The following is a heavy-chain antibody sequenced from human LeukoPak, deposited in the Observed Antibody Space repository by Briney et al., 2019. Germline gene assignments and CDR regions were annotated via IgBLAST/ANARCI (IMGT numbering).Heavy chain of an antibody. Sequence: GGSLRLSCAASGFTFSSYAMTWVRQALGKGLEWVANIKEDGTETYYVDSVKGRFTISRDNAKNSLYLQMNSLRVEDTAVYYCAKEGRSLQTYWGQGTLVTVSS. CDR1: GFTFSSYA. CDR2: IKEDGTET. CDR3: AKEGRSLQTY. D-gene: IGHD5-24*01. J-gene: IGHJ4*02. V-gene: IGHV3-7*03.